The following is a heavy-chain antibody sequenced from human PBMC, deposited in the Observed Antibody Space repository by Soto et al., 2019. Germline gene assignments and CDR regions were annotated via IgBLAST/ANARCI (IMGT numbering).Heavy chain of an antibody. J-gene: IGHJ6*02. Sequence: PVGSLSLSCAASGFTFSSYAMHWVRQAPGKGLEWVAVISYDGSNKYYAGSVKGRFTISRDNSKNTLYLQMNSLRAEDTAGYYCARDDRRYWMDGWGLGTTVT. D-gene: IGHD2-8*02. CDR1: GFTFSSYA. CDR2: ISYDGSNK. CDR3: ARDDRRYWMDG. V-gene: IGHV3-30-3*01.